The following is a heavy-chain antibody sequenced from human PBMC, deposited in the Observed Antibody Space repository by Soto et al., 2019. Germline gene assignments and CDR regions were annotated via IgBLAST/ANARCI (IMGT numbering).Heavy chain of an antibody. CDR2: IYYSGST. D-gene: IGHD6-19*01. Sequence: QLQLQESGPGLVKPSETLSLTCTVSGGSISSSSYYWGWIRQPPGKGLEWIGSIYYSGSTYYNPSLKSRATISVDTSKNQFSLKLSSVTAADTAVYYCASKSPGIAVAGTRRVVDYWGQGTLVTVSS. CDR1: GGSISSSSYY. J-gene: IGHJ4*02. CDR3: ASKSPGIAVAGTRRVVDY. V-gene: IGHV4-39*01.